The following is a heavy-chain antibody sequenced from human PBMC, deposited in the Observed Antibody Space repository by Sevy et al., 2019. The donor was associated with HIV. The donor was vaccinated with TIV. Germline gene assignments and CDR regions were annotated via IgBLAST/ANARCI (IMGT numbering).Heavy chain of an antibody. D-gene: IGHD5-18*01. CDR1: GFSFNSYA. V-gene: IGHV3-30-3*01. CDR3: ARRGGGYSYGYYFDY. J-gene: IGHJ4*02. CDR2: ISYEGSNK. Sequence: GGSLRLSCAASGFSFNSYAMHWVRQAPGKGPEWVAVISYEGSNKYYADSVRLRFTISRDNSNNILYLQMNSLRPDDTAVYFCARRGGGYSYGYYFDYWGQGTLVTVSS.